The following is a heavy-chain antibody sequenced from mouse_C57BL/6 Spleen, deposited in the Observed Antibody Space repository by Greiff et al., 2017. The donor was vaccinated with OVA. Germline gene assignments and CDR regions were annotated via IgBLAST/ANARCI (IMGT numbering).Heavy chain of an antibody. CDR3: ARGRPLYAMDY. V-gene: IGHV2-2*01. Sequence: VQLQQSGPGLVQPSQSLSITCTVSGFSLTSYGVHWVRQSPGKGLEWLGVIWSGGSTDYNAAFISRLSISKDNSKSQVFFKMNSLQADDTAIYYCARGRPLYAMDYWGQGTSVTVSS. CDR1: GFSLTSYG. J-gene: IGHJ4*01. CDR2: IWSGGST.